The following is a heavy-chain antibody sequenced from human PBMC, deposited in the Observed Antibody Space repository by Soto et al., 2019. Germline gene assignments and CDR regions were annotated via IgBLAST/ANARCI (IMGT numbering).Heavy chain of an antibody. J-gene: IGHJ5*02. Sequence: EVQLVESGGGLVQPGGSLRLSGAPSGFALSSYWMHWVRQVPGKGLVWVSRINPDGSRVDYADSVRGRFTISRDDAKNTLFLQMNSLRAEDTAVYYCARVQVGVYGKFDPWGQGTLVTVSS. CDR1: GFALSSYW. CDR3: ARVQVGVYGKFDP. D-gene: IGHD1-26*01. V-gene: IGHV3-74*01. CDR2: INPDGSRV.